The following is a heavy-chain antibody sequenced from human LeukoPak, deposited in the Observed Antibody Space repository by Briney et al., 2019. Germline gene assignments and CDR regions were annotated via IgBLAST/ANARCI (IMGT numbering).Heavy chain of an antibody. CDR1: GFTFSSYA. CDR2: ISSNGGST. Sequence: GGSLRLSCAASGFTFSSYAMHWVRQAPGKGLEYVSAISSNGGSTYYANSVKGRFTISRDNSKSTLYLQMGSLRAEDMAVYYCARVGVNPNDAFDIWGQGTMVTVSS. CDR3: ARVGVNPNDAFDI. V-gene: IGHV3-64*01. J-gene: IGHJ3*02.